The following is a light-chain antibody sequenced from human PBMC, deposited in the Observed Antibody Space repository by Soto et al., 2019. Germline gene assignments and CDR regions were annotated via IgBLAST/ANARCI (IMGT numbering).Light chain of an antibody. CDR3: QQLNSYPRT. CDR1: QGIGSY. CDR2: AAS. J-gene: IGKJ2*01. Sequence: DIQLTQSPSFLSASVGDRVTITCRASQGIGSYLAWYQQRPGKAPKLLIYAASTLQSGVPSRFSGSGSGTEFTLTIRSLQTEEFATFYCQQLNSYPRTFGQGTKLEIK. V-gene: IGKV1-9*01.